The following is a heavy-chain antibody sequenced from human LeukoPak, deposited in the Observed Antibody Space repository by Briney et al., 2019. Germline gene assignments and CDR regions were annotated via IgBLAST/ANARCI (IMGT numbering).Heavy chain of an antibody. J-gene: IGHJ4*02. CDR2: ISSSSSSYI. V-gene: IGHV3-21*01. Sequence: GGSLRLSCAASGFTFSSYAMNWVRQAPGKGLEWVSSISSSSSSYIYYADSVRGRFTISRDNAKNSLYLQMNSLRAEDTAVYYCARARGGDYYDSSGYYYVPLFDYWGQGTLVTVSS. D-gene: IGHD3-22*01. CDR1: GFTFSSYA. CDR3: ARARGGDYYDSSGYYYVPLFDY.